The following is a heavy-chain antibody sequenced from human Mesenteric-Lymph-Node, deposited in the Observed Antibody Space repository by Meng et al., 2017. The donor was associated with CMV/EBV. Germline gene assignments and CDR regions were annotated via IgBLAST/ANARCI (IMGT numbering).Heavy chain of an antibody. CDR2: ISSSCTYI. D-gene: IGHD3-22*01. Sequence: GESLKISCAASGFTFSSYWMHWVRQAPGKGLVWVSSISSSCTYIYYADSVKGRFTISRDNAKNSLYLQMNSLRAEDTALYYCARDDEVSSSYYYSPDAFDIWGQGTMVTVSS. V-gene: IGHV3-21*01. CDR3: ARDDEVSSSYYYSPDAFDI. J-gene: IGHJ3*02. CDR1: GFTFSSYW.